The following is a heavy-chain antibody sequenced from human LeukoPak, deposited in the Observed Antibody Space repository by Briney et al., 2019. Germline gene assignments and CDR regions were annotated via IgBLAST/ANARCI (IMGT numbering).Heavy chain of an antibody. J-gene: IGHJ4*02. Sequence: GGSLRLSCAASGFTFSSYEMNWVRQAPGKGLEWVSYISSSGSTIYYADSVKGRFTISRDNAKNSLYLQMNSLRAEDTAVYYCARTPGYSGYDYGDYFDYWGQGTLVTVSS. CDR3: ARTPGYSGYDYGDYFDY. D-gene: IGHD5-12*01. CDR1: GFTFSSYE. CDR2: ISSSGSTI. V-gene: IGHV3-48*03.